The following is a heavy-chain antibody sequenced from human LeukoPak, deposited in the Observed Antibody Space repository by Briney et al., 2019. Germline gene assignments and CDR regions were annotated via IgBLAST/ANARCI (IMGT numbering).Heavy chain of an antibody. J-gene: IGHJ4*02. CDR3: ARDHYSSGWLDY. Sequence: SQTLSLTCAISGDSLSSNSATWGWVRQSPWRGLEWLGRTYYRSKWYNDYAVSVKSRITINPDTSKNQFSLQLNSVTPEDTAVYYCARDHYSSGWLDYWGQGTLVTVSS. V-gene: IGHV6-1*01. CDR1: GDSLSSNSAT. CDR2: TYYRSKWYN. D-gene: IGHD6-19*01.